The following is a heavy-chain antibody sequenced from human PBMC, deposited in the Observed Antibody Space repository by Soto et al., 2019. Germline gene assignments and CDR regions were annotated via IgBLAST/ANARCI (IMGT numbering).Heavy chain of an antibody. D-gene: IGHD2-2*01. CDR2: IYYSGST. CDR3: ARRYCITTSCYNDY. Sequence: SETLSLTCTVSGGSISNYYWSWIRQPPGKGLEWIGYIYYSGSTNYNPSLKSRVTISVDTSKNQFSLKLSSVTAADTAVYYCARRYCITTSCYNDYWGQGTLGTVSS. V-gene: IGHV4-59*01. J-gene: IGHJ4*02. CDR1: GGSISNYY.